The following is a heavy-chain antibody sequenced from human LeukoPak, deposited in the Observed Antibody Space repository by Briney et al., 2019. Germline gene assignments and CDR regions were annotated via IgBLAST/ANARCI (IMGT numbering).Heavy chain of an antibody. CDR1: GFTFGGYA. CDR2: IRSETYGGTT. D-gene: IGHD3-22*01. CDR3: TRDPAGYAYGYSFFDY. J-gene: IGHJ4*02. V-gene: IGHV3-49*03. Sequence: GRSLRLSCTASGFTFGGYAMSWFRQAPGKGLEWVGFIRSETYGGTTEYAASVKGRFSISRDDSKSIAYLQMSSLKTEDTAVYFCTRDPAGYAYGYSFFDYWGQGTLVTVSS.